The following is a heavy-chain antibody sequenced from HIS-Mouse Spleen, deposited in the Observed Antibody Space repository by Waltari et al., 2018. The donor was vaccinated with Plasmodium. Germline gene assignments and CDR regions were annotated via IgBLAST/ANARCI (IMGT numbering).Heavy chain of an antibody. CDR1: GYSISSGYY. D-gene: IGHD3-10*01. CDR3: ARVDYGSGDYYYYYGMDV. J-gene: IGHJ6*02. CDR2: IYHSGST. Sequence: QVQLQESGPGLVKPSETLSLTCTVSGYSISSGYYWGWIRQPPGKGLEWIGSIYHSGSTYYNPSLKSRGTISVDTSKNQFSLKLSSVTAADTAVYYCARVDYGSGDYYYYYGMDVWGQGTTVTVSS. V-gene: IGHV4-38-2*02.